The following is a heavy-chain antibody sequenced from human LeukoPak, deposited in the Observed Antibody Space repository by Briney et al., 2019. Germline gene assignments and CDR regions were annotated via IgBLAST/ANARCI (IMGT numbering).Heavy chain of an antibody. V-gene: IGHV1-46*01. D-gene: IGHD2-21*02. J-gene: IGHJ4*02. CDR2: INPSGGST. CDR3: ARDRFPYCGGNCLIDY. Sequence: ASVKVSCKASGYTFTSYYMHWVRQAPGQGLEWMGVINPSGGSTSYVQKFQGRVTMTRDTSTSTVYMELSSLRSEDTAVYYCARDRFPYCGGNCLIDYWGQGTLVTVSS. CDR1: GYTFTSYY.